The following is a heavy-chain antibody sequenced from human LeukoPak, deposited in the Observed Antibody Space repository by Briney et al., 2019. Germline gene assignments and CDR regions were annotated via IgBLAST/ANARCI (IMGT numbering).Heavy chain of an antibody. CDR2: INHSGST. D-gene: IGHD6-19*01. J-gene: IGHJ4*02. V-gene: IGHV4-34*01. Sequence: SETLSLTCAVYGRSFNDYYWSWIRQPPGKGLEWIGEINHSGSTNNNRSLKSRVTISVDTSKNQFSLKLSSVTAADTAVYYCARHRGSGWYFDYWGQGTLVTVSS. CDR1: GRSFNDYY. CDR3: ARHRGSGWYFDY.